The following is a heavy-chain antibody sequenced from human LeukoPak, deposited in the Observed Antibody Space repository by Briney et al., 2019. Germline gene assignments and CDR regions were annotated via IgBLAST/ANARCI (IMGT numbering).Heavy chain of an antibody. D-gene: IGHD4-23*01. CDR2: IGGSCGST. J-gene: IGHJ4*02. V-gene: IGHV3-23*01. CDR3: AKVLMQWGGSGNSPFDN. CDR1: GFTFSSYA. Sequence: GGSLRLSCAASGFTFSSYAMTWVRQAPGKGLEWVSTIGGSCGSTYYADSVKGRFTISRDNSKNTVSLQMNSLRAEDTAVYSCAKVLMQWGGSGNSPFDNWGQGTLVTVSS.